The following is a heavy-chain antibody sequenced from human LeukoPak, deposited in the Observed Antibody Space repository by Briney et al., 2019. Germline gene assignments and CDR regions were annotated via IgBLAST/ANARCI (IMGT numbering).Heavy chain of an antibody. CDR1: GGSIISGSYY. CDR3: PSEISSASNY. D-gene: IGHD6-6*01. CDR2: IYYPGST. J-gene: IGHJ4*02. V-gene: IGHV4-39*01. Sequence: SETLSLTCTVPGGSIISGSYYWGWISQPPSAGMAWIGRIYYPGSTYYSPSLKSRVTISADTSKNQFSLKLSSVTAADTAVYYSPSEISSASNYWGQGTLVTVSS.